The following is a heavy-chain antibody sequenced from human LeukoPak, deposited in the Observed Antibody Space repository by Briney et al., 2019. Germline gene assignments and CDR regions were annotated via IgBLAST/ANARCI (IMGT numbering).Heavy chain of an antibody. D-gene: IGHD5-24*01. V-gene: IGHV3-30-3*01. J-gene: IGHJ4*02. CDR3: ARDGYNLRYTYYFDY. Sequence: QPGGSLRLSCAASGFTFSNYWMSWVRQAPGKGLEWVAVISYDGSNKYYADSVKGRFTISRDNSKNTLYLQMNSLRAEDTAVYYCARDGYNLRYTYYFDYWGQGTLVTVSS. CDR1: GFTFSNYW. CDR2: ISYDGSNK.